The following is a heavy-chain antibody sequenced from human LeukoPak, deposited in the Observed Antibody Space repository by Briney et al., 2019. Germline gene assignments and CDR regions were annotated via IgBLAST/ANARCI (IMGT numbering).Heavy chain of an antibody. CDR1: GYSISSGYY. CDR2: IYHSGST. D-gene: IGHD2-2*01. CDR3: ARDSWGYCSSTRCYGSFDY. Sequence: SGTLCLTCAVSGYSISSGYYWGWIRQPPGKGLEWIGSIYHSGSTYYNPSLKSRVTISVDTSKNQFSLKLSSVTAADTAVYYCARDSWGYCSSTRCYGSFDYWGQGTLVTVSS. V-gene: IGHV4-38-2*02. J-gene: IGHJ4*02.